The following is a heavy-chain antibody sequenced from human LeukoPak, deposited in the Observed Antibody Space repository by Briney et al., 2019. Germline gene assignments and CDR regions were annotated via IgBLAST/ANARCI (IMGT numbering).Heavy chain of an antibody. J-gene: IGHJ4*01. Sequence: ASVKVSCKSSGYTFINYYIHWVRQAPGQGLQWTGWINPNSGDTNYAQTFQGRVAMTRDTSINTAFMELSRLTSDDTAMYFCAGGPTRHSPHAYFVFWGQGTLVTVSS. V-gene: IGHV1-2*02. CDR1: GYTFINYY. CDR2: INPNSGDT. CDR3: AGGPTRHSPHAYFVF. D-gene: IGHD4-11*01.